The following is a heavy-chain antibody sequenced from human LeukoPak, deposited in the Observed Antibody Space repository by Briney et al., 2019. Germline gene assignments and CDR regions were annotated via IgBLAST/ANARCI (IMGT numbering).Heavy chain of an antibody. Sequence: PSETLSLTCTVSGGSINSGSYYWTWIRQPAGKGLEWIGRIYTSGSTNYSPALKSRVTISLDTPKNQFSLRLSSVTAADTAVYYCARARGSGFPDYWGQGTLVTVSS. J-gene: IGHJ4*02. CDR2: IYTSGST. CDR3: ARARGSGFPDY. V-gene: IGHV4-61*02. D-gene: IGHD3-10*01. CDR1: GGSINSGSYY.